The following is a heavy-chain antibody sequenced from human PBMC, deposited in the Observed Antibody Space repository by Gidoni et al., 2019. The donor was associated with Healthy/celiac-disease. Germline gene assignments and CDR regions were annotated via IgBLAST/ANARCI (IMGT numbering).Heavy chain of an antibody. CDR2: ISYDGSNK. J-gene: IGHJ4*02. CDR3: ARDGAAAGTWGFDY. V-gene: IGHV3-30*04. D-gene: IGHD6-13*01. CDR1: GFTFSSYA. Sequence: QVQLVESGGGVVQPGRSLRLSCPASGFTFSSYAMHWVRQAPGKGLEWVAVISYDGSNKYYADSVKGRFTISRDNSKNTLYLQMNSLRAEDTAVYYCARDGAAAGTWGFDYWGQGTLVTVSS.